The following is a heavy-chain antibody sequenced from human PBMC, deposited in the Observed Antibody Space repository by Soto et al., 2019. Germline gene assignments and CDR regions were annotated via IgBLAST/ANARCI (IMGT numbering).Heavy chain of an antibody. J-gene: IGHJ4*02. D-gene: IGHD3-9*01. V-gene: IGHV3-23*01. CDR3: AKALYDILTGSHY. CDR2: ISGSGGST. Sequence: GGSLRLSCAASGCTFSNYAMSWVRQAPGKGLEWVSAISGSGGSTYYADSVKGRFTISRDNSKNTLYLQMNSLRAEDTAVYYCAKALYDILTGSHYWGQGTLVTVSS. CDR1: GCTFSNYA.